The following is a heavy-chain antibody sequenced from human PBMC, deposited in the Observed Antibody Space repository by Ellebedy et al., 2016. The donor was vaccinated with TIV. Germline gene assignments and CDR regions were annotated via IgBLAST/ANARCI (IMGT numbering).Heavy chain of an antibody. CDR2: ISYDGSSK. CDR3: ARDLDKSSGWYGGAAY. J-gene: IGHJ4*02. D-gene: IGHD6-19*01. CDR1: GFTFNDYG. Sequence: GESLKISCAASGFTFNDYGLHWVRQAPGKGLEWVAVISYDGSSKYYADSVKGRFTISRDNSMTTLYLEMNSLRAEDTAVYYCARDLDKSSGWYGGAAYWGQGTLVTVSS. V-gene: IGHV3-30*19.